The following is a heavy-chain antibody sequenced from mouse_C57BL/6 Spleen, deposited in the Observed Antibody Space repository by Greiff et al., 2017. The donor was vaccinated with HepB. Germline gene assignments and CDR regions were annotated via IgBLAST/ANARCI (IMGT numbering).Heavy chain of an antibody. CDR3: ARWAYLYYFDD. CDR1: GYSFSSSW. D-gene: IGHD5-5*01. V-gene: IGHV1-82*01. CDR2: IYPGDGDT. J-gene: IGHJ2*01. Sequence: QVQLQQSGPELVKPGASVKISCKASGYSFSSSWMNWVKQRPGKGLEWIGRIYPGDGDTNYNGKFKGKATLTADKSSSTAYMQLSSLTSEDSAVYVCARWAYLYYFDDWGKGTTLTVSS.